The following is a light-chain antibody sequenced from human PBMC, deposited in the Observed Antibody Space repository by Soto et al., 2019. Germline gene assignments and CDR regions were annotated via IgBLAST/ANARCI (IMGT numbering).Light chain of an antibody. Sequence: QSALTQPASVSGSPGQSITMSCTGTSSDVGTYKYVSWYRQHPDKAPKLIIYDVNNRPSGISDRFSGSKSGNTASLTISGLQAHDEADYYCSSLTSGATYVFGTGTKVTVL. V-gene: IGLV2-14*03. CDR2: DVN. CDR3: SSLTSGATYV. J-gene: IGLJ1*01. CDR1: SSDVGTYKY.